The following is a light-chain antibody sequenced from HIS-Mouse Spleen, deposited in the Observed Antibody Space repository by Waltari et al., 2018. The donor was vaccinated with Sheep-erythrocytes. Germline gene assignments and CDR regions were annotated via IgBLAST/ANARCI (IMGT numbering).Light chain of an antibody. CDR2: WGS. CDR1: QSLLHSNGYNY. CDR3: MQALQTPLT. Sequence: DIVMTQSPLSLPVTPGEPASISCRSSQSLLHSNGYNYLDWYLQKPGKYPQLLIYWGSNRASGVPDRFSGSGSGTDFTLKISRVEAEDVGVYYCMQALQTPLTFGQGTKLEIK. J-gene: IGKJ2*01. V-gene: IGKV2-28*01.